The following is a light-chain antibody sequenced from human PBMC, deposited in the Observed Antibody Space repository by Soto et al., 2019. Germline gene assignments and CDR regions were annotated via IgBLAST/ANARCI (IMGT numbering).Light chain of an antibody. Sequence: EIVLTQSPGTLSVSLGESATLSCRASQSLWSALAWYQQKPGQAPRLLIYGAYTRATGIQVRFSGSASGTEFTLTINSLQSEDFAVYTCKQYNYWPPTFGQGTRLEI. CDR3: KQYNYWPPT. CDR1: QSLWSA. CDR2: GAY. J-gene: IGKJ5*01. V-gene: IGKV3-15*01.